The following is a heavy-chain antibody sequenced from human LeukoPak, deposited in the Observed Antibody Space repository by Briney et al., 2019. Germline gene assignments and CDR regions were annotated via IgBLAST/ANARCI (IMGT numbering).Heavy chain of an antibody. J-gene: IGHJ6*02. CDR2: IYYSGST. CDR1: GGSISSSSYY. D-gene: IGHD2-2*01. CDR3: ARSFPGCSSTSCPREYYYYYYGMDV. Sequence: SETLSLTCTVSGGSISSSSYYWGWIRQPPGKGLEWIGSIYYSGSTYYNPSLKSRVTISVDTSKNQFSLKLSSVTAADTAVYYCARSFPGCSSTSCPREYYYYYYGMDVWGQGTTVTVSS. V-gene: IGHV4-39*07.